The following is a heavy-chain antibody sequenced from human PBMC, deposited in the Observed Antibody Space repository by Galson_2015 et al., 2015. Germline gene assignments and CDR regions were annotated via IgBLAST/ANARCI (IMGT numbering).Heavy chain of an antibody. J-gene: IGHJ4*02. D-gene: IGHD3-3*01. V-gene: IGHV5-51*01. CDR3: ARQAPSGYVDY. CDR2: IYPGDSDT. Sequence: GLEWMGIIYPGDSDTRYSPSFQGQVTISADKSISTAYLQWSSLKASDTAMYYCARQAPSGYVDYWGQGTLVTVSS.